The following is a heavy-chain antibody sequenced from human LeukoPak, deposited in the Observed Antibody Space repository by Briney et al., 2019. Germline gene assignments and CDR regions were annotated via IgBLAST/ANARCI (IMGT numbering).Heavy chain of an antibody. CDR3: ARVRDNGSGIEFDP. CDR1: GGTFSSYA. CDR2: IIPIFGTA. D-gene: IGHD3-10*01. J-gene: IGHJ5*02. Sequence: SVKVSCKASGGTFSSYAISWVRQAPGQGLECMARIIPIFGTANYAQKFQGRVTITADKSTSTAYMELSSLRSEDTAVYYCARVRDNGSGIEFDPWGQGTLVTVSS. V-gene: IGHV1-69*06.